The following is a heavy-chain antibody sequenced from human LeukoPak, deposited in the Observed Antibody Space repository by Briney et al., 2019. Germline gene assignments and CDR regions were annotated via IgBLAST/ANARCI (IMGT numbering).Heavy chain of an antibody. D-gene: IGHD1-20*01. CDR1: GGSISSYY. J-gene: IGHJ4*02. CDR2: IYYSGST. V-gene: IGHV4-59*01. Sequence: SETLSLTCTVSGGSISSYYWSWIRQPPGKGLEWIGYIYYSGSTNYNPSLKSRVTISVDTSKNQFSLKLSSVTAADTAVYYCARVLPYNWNEGRTFDYWGQGTLVTVSS. CDR3: ARVLPYNWNEGRTFDY.